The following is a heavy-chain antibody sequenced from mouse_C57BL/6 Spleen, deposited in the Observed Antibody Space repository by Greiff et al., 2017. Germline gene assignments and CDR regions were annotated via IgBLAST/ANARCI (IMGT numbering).Heavy chain of an antibody. Sequence: EVQRVESGGGLVQPGGSLKLSCAASGFTFSDYGMAWVRQAPRKGPEWVAFLSNLAYSIYYADTVTGRFTISRENAKNTLYLDMSSLRAEDTAMYYCARHGDAMDYWGQGTSVTVSS. CDR1: GFTFSDYG. V-gene: IGHV5-15*01. J-gene: IGHJ4*01. CDR2: LSNLAYSI. CDR3: ARHGDAMDY.